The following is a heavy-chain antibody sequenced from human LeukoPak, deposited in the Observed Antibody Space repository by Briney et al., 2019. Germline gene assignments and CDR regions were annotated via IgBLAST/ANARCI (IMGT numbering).Heavy chain of an antibody. J-gene: IGHJ6*03. CDR3: ARTDYYYYYMDV. CDR2: MNPNSGGT. CDR1: GYTCTGYY. Sequence: EASVTVSFKASGYTCTGYYVHWVRQATGQGLEWMGWMNPNSGGTNYAQKFQGRVTMTRETSISTAYMELSRLRSDDTAVYYCARTDYYYYYMDVWGKGTTVTVSS. V-gene: IGHV1-2*02.